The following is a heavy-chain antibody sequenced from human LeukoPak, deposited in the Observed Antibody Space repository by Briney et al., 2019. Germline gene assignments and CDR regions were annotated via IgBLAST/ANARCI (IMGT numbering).Heavy chain of an antibody. J-gene: IGHJ5*02. Sequence: GGSLRLSCAASGFTFSNYGMHWVRQAPGKGLEWVALISSDGTYKYYADSVKGRFTIARDNSRNTLDLQMGSLRAEDTAVYFCVRSVFSWGQGTRVTVSS. CDR2: ISSDGTYK. V-gene: IGHV3-33*08. D-gene: IGHD2-8*01. CDR1: GFTFSNYG. CDR3: VRSVFS.